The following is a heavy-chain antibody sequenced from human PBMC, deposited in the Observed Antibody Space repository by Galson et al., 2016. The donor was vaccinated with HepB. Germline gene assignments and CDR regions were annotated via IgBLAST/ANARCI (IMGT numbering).Heavy chain of an antibody. J-gene: IGHJ5*02. CDR2: ITSTSTTI. CDR3: AKGGNSGWYVL. Sequence: SLRLSCAASGFTFSIYSMHWVRQAPGKGLEWVSYITSTSTTIYFADSVKGRFTISRDNAKNSLYLQMNSLRDDDTAVYYCAKGGNSGWYVLWGQGTLVTVSS. D-gene: IGHD4-23*01. CDR1: GFTFSIYS. V-gene: IGHV3-48*02.